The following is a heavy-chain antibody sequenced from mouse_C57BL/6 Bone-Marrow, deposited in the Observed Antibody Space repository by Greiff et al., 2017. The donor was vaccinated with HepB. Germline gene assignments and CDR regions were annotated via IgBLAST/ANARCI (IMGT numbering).Heavy chain of an antibody. Sequence: VQLQQPGAELVRPGTSVKLSCKASGYTFTSYWMHWVKQRPGQGLEWIGLIDPSDSYTNYNQKFKGKATLTVDTSSSTAYMQLSSLTSEDSAVYYCARWLPYAMDYWGQGTSVTVSS. J-gene: IGHJ4*01. CDR2: IDPSDSYT. CDR1: GYTFTSYW. D-gene: IGHD2-2*01. CDR3: ARWLPYAMDY. V-gene: IGHV1-59*01.